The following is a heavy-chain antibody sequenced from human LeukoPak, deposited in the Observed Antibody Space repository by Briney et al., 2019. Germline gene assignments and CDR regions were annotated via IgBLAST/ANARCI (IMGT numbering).Heavy chain of an antibody. D-gene: IGHD1-26*01. Sequence: GGSLRLSCAASGFTFSSYSMNWVRQAPGKGLEWVSSISSSSSYIYYADSVKGRFPISRDNAKNSLYLQMNSLRAEDTAVYYCARDSVGATGDYWGQGTLVTVSS. CDR2: ISSSSSYI. J-gene: IGHJ4*02. V-gene: IGHV3-21*01. CDR3: ARDSVGATGDY. CDR1: GFTFSSYS.